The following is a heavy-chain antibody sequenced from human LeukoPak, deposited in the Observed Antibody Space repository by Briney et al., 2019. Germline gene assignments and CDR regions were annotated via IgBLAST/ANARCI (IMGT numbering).Heavy chain of an antibody. CDR1: GGTFSSYA. CDR2: IIPILGIA. D-gene: IGHD5-24*01. CDR3: ARDDLDGLGAFDI. V-gene: IGHV1-69*04. J-gene: IGHJ3*02. Sequence: GASVKVSCKASGGTFSSYAISWVRQAPGQGLEWMGRIIPILGIANYAQKFQGRVTITADKSTSTAYMELSSLRSEDTAVYYCARDDLDGLGAFDIWGQGTMVTVSS.